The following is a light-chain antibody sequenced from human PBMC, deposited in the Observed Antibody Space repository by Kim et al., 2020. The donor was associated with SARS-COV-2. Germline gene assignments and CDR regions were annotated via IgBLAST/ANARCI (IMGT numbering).Light chain of an antibody. Sequence: ASVGDRVTIACRASQSISTYLNWYQQKPGKPPRLLIFPPFQVQSGVPSRFSASGSGTDFTLTIDNLQPEDFASYFCQQSYSTLLTFGGGTKVDIK. CDR2: PPF. CDR3: QQSYSTLLT. V-gene: IGKV1-39*01. CDR1: QSISTY. J-gene: IGKJ4*01.